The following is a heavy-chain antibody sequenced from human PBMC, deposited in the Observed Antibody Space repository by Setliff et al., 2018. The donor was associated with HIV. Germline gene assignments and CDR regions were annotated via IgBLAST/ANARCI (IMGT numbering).Heavy chain of an antibody. V-gene: IGHV3-23*01. CDR2: VATNGGST. Sequence: PGESLKISCAASGLTFSNSAMSWVRQAPGKVLEWVSSVATNGGSTSYAASVQGRFTISSDNSKSVVYLQMNSLRAEDTAVYYCVQGGLSSGWGAFWGQGTLVTVSS. CDR3: VQGGLSSGWGAF. CDR1: GLTFSNSA. D-gene: IGHD6-25*01. J-gene: IGHJ4*02.